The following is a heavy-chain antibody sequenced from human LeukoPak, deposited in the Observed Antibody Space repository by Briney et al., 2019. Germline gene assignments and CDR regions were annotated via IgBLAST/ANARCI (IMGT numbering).Heavy chain of an antibody. D-gene: IGHD2-15*01. CDR3: TRDIDADYVDY. CDR1: GFTFGDYA. CDR2: IRSKPYGGTT. Sequence: GGSLRLSCTTSGFTFGDYAMSWVRQAPGKGLEWVGFIRSKPYGGTTEYAPSVKGRFTISRDDSKNIAYLQMNSLKTEDTAVYYCTRDIDADYVDYWGQGDLVTASS. V-gene: IGHV3-49*04. J-gene: IGHJ4*02.